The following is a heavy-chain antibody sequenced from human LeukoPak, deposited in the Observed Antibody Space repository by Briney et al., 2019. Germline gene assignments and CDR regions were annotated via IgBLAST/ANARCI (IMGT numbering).Heavy chain of an antibody. Sequence: GGTLRLSCAASGFTFSSYGISWVRQAPGKGLEWVSVISGSDSSTYYADSVKGRFTISRDNSEDTLYLQMNSLRAEDTAVYYCAKATGYLLWGQGTLVIVSS. J-gene: IGHJ4*02. CDR1: GFTFSSYG. CDR2: ISGSDSST. CDR3: AKATGYLL. V-gene: IGHV3-23*01. D-gene: IGHD1-14*01.